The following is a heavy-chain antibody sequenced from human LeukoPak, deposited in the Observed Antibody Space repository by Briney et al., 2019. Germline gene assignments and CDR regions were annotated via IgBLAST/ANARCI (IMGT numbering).Heavy chain of an antibody. V-gene: IGHV1-69*10. CDR1: GGTFIIYA. CDR3: ARGARSGYDSRFDY. Sequence: SVPVSFTGSGGTFIIYAISWVRQAPGQGKEWMGGIITIFGIANYAQKFQGRVTITADKSTSTAYMELSSLRSEDTAVYYCARGARSGYDSRFDYWGQGTLVTVSS. D-gene: IGHD5-12*01. CDR2: IITIFGIA. J-gene: IGHJ4*02.